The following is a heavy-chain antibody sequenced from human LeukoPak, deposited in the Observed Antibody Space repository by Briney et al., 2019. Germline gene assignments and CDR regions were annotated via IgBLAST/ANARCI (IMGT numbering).Heavy chain of an antibody. D-gene: IGHD5-18*01. CDR3: ARVPHSYGPFDY. CDR1: GGTFSSYA. Sequence: SVKVSCKASGGTFSSYAISWVRQAPGQGLEWMGGIIPIFGTANYAQKFQGRVTITADESTSTAYMELSSLRSEDTAVYYCARVPHSYGPFDYWGQGTLVTVSS. V-gene: IGHV1-69*13. J-gene: IGHJ4*02. CDR2: IIPIFGTA.